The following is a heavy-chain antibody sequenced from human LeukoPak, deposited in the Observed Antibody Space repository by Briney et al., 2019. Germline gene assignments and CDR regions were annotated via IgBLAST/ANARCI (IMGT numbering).Heavy chain of an antibody. J-gene: IGHJ5*02. CDR2: IIPIFGTA. V-gene: IGHV1-69*05. CDR1: GGTFSSYA. D-gene: IGHD2-2*02. CDR3: ARSRVGNTSCYTGYCWFDP. Sequence: GASVKVSCKASGGTFSSYAISWVRQAPGQGLEWMGGIIPIFGTANYAQKFQGRVTITTDESTSTAYMELSSLRSEDTAVYYCARSRVGNTSCYTGYCWFDPWGQGTLVTVSS.